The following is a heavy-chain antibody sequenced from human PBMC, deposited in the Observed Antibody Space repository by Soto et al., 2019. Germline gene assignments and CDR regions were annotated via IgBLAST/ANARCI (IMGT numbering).Heavy chain of an antibody. CDR3: ARGGSYSYGQPIDY. D-gene: IGHD5-18*01. CDR2: MNPNSGNT. CDR1: GYKFTSYD. Sequence: ASVKVSCTASGYKFTSYDINWVRQATGQGLEWMGWMNPNSGNTGYAQKFQGRVTMTRNTSISTAYMELSSLRSEDTAVYYCARGGSYSYGQPIDYWGQGTLVTVSS. J-gene: IGHJ4*02. V-gene: IGHV1-8*01.